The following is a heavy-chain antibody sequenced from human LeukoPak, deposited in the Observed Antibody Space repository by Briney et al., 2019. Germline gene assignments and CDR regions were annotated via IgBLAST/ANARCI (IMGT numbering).Heavy chain of an antibody. V-gene: IGHV4-30-2*01. CDR2: IYHSGST. D-gene: IGHD3-22*01. CDR1: GGSISSGGYS. CDR3: ARGPYYYDSSGYYYFDY. J-gene: IGHJ4*02. Sequence: PSETLSLTCAVSGGSISSGGYSWSWLRQPPGKGLEWIGYIYHSGSTYYNPPLKSRVTISVDRSKNQFSLKLSSVTAADTAVYYCARGPYYYDSSGYYYFDYWGQGTLVTVSS.